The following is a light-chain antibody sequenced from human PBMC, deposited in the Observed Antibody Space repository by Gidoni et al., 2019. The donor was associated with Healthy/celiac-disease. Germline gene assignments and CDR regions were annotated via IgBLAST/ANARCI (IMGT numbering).Light chain of an antibody. CDR3: QQSYSTPEYT. CDR2: AAS. V-gene: IGKV1-39*01. Sequence: DIQMTQSPSSLSASVGDRVTITCRASQRISSYLNWYQQKPGKAPKLLIYAASSLQSGVPSRFSGSGSGTDFTLTISSLQPEDFATYYCQQSYSTPEYTFXQXTKLEIK. J-gene: IGKJ2*01. CDR1: QRISSY.